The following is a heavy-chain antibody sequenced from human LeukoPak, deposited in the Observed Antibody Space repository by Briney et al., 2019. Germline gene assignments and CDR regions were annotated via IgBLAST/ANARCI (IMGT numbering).Heavy chain of an antibody. CDR3: AKDSYYDYVWGSYRYLDY. Sequence: GGSLRLSCAASGFTFSSYAMSWVRQAPGKGLEWVSAISGSGGSTYYADSVKGRSTISRDNSKNTLYLQMNSLRAEDTAVYYCAKDSYYDYVWGSYRYLDYWGQGTLVTVSS. V-gene: IGHV3-23*01. CDR2: ISGSGGST. J-gene: IGHJ4*02. CDR1: GFTFSSYA. D-gene: IGHD3-16*02.